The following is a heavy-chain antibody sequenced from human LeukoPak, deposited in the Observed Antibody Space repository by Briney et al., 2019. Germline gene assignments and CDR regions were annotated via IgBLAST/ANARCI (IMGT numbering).Heavy chain of an antibody. D-gene: IGHD3-22*01. V-gene: IGHV3-7*01. CDR2: IKQAGSEK. CDR1: GFNFSSYW. Sequence: SGGSLRLSCAASGFNFSSYWMSWVRQAPEKGLEWVANIKQAGSEKYYADSVKGRFTISRDNAKNSLSLQMNSLRDEDAAVYYCARERSCPDGTCYSYFDFWGQGTLVTVSS. CDR3: ARERSCPDGTCYSYFDF. J-gene: IGHJ4*02.